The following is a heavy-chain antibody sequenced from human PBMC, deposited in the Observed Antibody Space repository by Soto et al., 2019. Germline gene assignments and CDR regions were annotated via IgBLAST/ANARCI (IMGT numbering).Heavy chain of an antibody. J-gene: IGHJ4*02. Sequence: ETLSLTCAVSGSSFTSNNWWTWVRQPPGQGLEWIGEIYRTGSTNYNPSLKSRVTISLDKSENQFSLKVTSLTAADTAVYYCASRDPGTSVDYWGQGTLVTVSS. CDR1: GSSFTSNNW. D-gene: IGHD1-7*01. V-gene: IGHV4-4*02. CDR2: IYRTGST. CDR3: ASRDPGTSVDY.